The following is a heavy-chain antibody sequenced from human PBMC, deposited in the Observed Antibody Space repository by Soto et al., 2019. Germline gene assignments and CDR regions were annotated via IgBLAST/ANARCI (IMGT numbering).Heavy chain of an antibody. CDR3: AKDGGGYNYGDVMLDKYYYGMDV. J-gene: IGHJ6*02. CDR1: GFTFSTYA. V-gene: IGHV3-30-3*01. Sequence: QVQLVESGGGVVQPGRSLRLSCAASGFTFSTYAMHWVRQAPGKGLEWVAVISYDGTNKYYADSVRGRFTISRDNSKNTLFLQMNSLRAEDTAVYYCAKDGGGYNYGDVMLDKYYYGMDVWGQGTTVTVSS. D-gene: IGHD5-18*01. CDR2: ISYDGTNK.